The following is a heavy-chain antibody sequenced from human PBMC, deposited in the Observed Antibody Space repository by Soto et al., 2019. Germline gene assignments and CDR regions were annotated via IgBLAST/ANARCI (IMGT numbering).Heavy chain of an antibody. D-gene: IGHD2-15*01. V-gene: IGHV1-46*01. CDR2: IHPSGDNI. Sequence: QVQLVQSGAEVKKPGASVRVSCKASGYTLTSYSMHWVRQAPGQGLEWMGIIHPSGDNIRYAQNFQGRVTMTRDTSTSTVYLELSSLRSEDTAIYYCARDPQGYCSGGRCYHFDYWGQGTLVTVSS. J-gene: IGHJ4*02. CDR3: ARDPQGYCSGGRCYHFDY. CDR1: GYTLTSYS.